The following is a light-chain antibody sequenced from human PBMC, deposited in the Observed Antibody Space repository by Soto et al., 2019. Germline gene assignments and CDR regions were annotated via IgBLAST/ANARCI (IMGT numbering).Light chain of an antibody. J-gene: IGKJ1*01. CDR1: QGSSNY. CDR3: QQSNSITWT. V-gene: IGKV1-39*01. Sequence: DIQMTQSPSSLSASVGDRVTITCRASQGSSNYSNWYQQKPWKAPKVLIYAASSLQSGVPSRFSGSGSEADFTLTISSLQPDEFATYYCQQSNSITWTFGQGTNVASK. CDR2: AAS.